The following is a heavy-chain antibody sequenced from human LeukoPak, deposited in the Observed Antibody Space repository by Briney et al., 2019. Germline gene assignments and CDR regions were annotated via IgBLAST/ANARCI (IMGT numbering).Heavy chain of an antibody. CDR3: ARGGGYSYGYPFDY. V-gene: IGHV1-69*04. CDR1: GGTFSSYA. D-gene: IGHD5-18*01. Sequence: SVKVSCKASGGTFSSYAISWVRQAPGQGLEWMGRIIPILGIANYAQKFQGRVTITADKSTSTAYMELSSLRSEDTAVYYCARGGGYSYGYPFDYWGQGTRVSVSS. J-gene: IGHJ4*02. CDR2: IIPILGIA.